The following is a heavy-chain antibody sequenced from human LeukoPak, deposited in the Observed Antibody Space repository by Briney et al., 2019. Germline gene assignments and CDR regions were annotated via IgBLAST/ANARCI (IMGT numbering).Heavy chain of an antibody. CDR1: GDSISSADYH. CDR3: VRDRSAAPGSDGVDAFDI. CDR2: ISHSENT. J-gene: IGHJ3*02. D-gene: IGHD6-13*01. V-gene: IGHV4-30-2*01. Sequence: SETLSLTCTVSGDSISSADYHWTWIRQPPGKGLEWIGYISHSENTYYNPSVRRRVTLSVDTSKNQFSLRLSSVTAADTAVYYCVRDRSAAPGSDGVDAFDIWGQGTMVTVSS.